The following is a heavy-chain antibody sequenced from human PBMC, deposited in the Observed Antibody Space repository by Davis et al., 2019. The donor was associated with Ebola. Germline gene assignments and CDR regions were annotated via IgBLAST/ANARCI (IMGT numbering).Heavy chain of an antibody. J-gene: IGHJ4*02. CDR2: FYPGDSDI. Sequence: KVSCKGSGYSFTAYWIGWVRQMPGKGLEWMGMFYPGDSDIRYSPSFQGQVTISADKSISTAYLQWSSLKASDTATYYCARAPYYYDVSGFYVDYWGRGTLVTVSS. CDR1: GYSFTAYW. V-gene: IGHV5-51*01. D-gene: IGHD3-22*01. CDR3: ARAPYYYDVSGFYVDY.